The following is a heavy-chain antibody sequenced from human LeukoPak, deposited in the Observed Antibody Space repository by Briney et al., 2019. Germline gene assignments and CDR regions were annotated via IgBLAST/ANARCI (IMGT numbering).Heavy chain of an antibody. Sequence: GGSLRLSCAASGFTFSSYGMHWVRQAPGKGLEWVAVISYDGSNKYYADSVKGRFTISRDNSKNTLYLQMNSLRAEDTAVYYCGKNLPLGYGDNASGYYGMDVWGQGTTVTVSS. D-gene: IGHD4-17*01. CDR1: GFTFSSYG. V-gene: IGHV3-30*18. CDR2: ISYDGSNK. J-gene: IGHJ6*02. CDR3: GKNLPLGYGDNASGYYGMDV.